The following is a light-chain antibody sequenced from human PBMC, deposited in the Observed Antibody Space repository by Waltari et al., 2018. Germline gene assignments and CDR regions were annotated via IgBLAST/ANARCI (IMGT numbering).Light chain of an antibody. CDR3: SSYEGSNNLV. J-gene: IGLJ3*02. Sequence: QYALTQPPSASGSPGQSVTISCTATSRDISIYNFVSWYQQHPGTAPKLIIDEVDNRPSWVPDRFSGSKSGITASRTVAGLQAEDEADYYCSSYEGSNNLVFGGGTKLTVL. CDR1: SRDISIYNF. CDR2: EVD. V-gene: IGLV2-8*01.